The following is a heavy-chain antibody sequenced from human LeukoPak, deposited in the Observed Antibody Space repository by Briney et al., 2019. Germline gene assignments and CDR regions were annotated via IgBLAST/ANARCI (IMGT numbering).Heavy chain of an antibody. D-gene: IGHD3-22*01. V-gene: IGHV3-23*01. CDR1: GFTVSSNY. CDR3: AKARDRSGPYGDY. CDR2: FSDSSGST. Sequence: GGSLRLSCAASGFTVSSNYMSWVRQAPGKGLEWVSAFSDSSGSTHYADSVKGRFTISRDNSKNTLYLQMNSLRAEDTAVYYCAKARDRSGPYGDYWGQGTLVTVSS. J-gene: IGHJ4*02.